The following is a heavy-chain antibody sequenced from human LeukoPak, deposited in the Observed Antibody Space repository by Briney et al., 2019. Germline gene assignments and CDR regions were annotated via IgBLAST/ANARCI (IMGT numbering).Heavy chain of an antibody. CDR3: ASGRFGETTKPYYFDY. D-gene: IGHD3-10*01. CDR2: INHSGST. J-gene: IGHJ4*02. Sequence: SETLSLTCAVYGGSFSGYYWSWIRQPPGKGLEWIGEINHSGSTNYNPSLKSRVTISVDTSKNQFSLKLCSVTAADTAVYYCASGRFGETTKPYYFDYWGQGTLVTVSS. V-gene: IGHV4-34*01. CDR1: GGSFSGYY.